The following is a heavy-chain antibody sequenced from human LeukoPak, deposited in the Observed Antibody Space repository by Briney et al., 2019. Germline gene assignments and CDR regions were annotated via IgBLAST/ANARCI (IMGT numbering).Heavy chain of an antibody. CDR1: GGSISSYY. CDR2: IYYSGST. D-gene: IGHD2-2*01. CDR3: ARHGERVVPAARISYYYGMDV. Sequence: TSETLSLTCTVSGGSISSYYWSWIWQPPGKGLEWIGYIYYSGSTNYNPSLKSRVTISVDTSKNQFSLKLSSVTAADTAVYYCARHGERVVPAARISYYYGMDVWGQGTTVTVSS. V-gene: IGHV4-59*08. J-gene: IGHJ6*02.